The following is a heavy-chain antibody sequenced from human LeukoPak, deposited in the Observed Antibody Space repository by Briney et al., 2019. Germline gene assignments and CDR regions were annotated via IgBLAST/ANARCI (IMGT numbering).Heavy chain of an antibody. CDR3: AGADLLQLHYGMDV. Sequence: PSETLSLTCTVSGDSSSSTNYYWSWIRQPPGKGLEWIGEINHSGSTNYNPSLKSRVTISVDTSKNQFSLKLSSVTAADTAVYYCAGADLLQLHYGMDVWGQGTTVTVSS. J-gene: IGHJ6*02. CDR2: INHSGST. CDR1: GDSSSSTNYY. V-gene: IGHV4-39*07. D-gene: IGHD6-6*01.